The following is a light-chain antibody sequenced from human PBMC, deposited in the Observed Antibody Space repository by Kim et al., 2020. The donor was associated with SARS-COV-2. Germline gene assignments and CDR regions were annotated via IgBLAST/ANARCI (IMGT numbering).Light chain of an antibody. J-gene: IGLJ1*01. CDR1: KLGDKY. CDR3: QAWDSSTCV. Sequence: SYELTQPPSVSVSPGQTASITCSGDKLGDKYACWYQQKPGQSPVLVIYQDSKRPSGIPERFSGSNSGNTATLTISETQAMDEADYYCQAWDSSTCVFGTGTKVTVL. V-gene: IGLV3-1*01. CDR2: QDS.